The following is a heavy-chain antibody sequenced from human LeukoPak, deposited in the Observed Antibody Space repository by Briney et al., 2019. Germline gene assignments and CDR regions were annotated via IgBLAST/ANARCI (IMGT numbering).Heavy chain of an antibody. D-gene: IGHD3-3*01. V-gene: IGHV1-69*13. CDR2: IIPIFGTA. Sequence: SVNVSCKASGGTFSSYAISWVRQAPGQGLEWMGGIIPIFGTANYAQEFQGRVTITADESTSTAYMELSSLRSEDTAVYYCARDGLRFLEWPIWGQGTLVTVSS. J-gene: IGHJ4*02. CDR3: ARDGLRFLEWPI. CDR1: GGTFSSYA.